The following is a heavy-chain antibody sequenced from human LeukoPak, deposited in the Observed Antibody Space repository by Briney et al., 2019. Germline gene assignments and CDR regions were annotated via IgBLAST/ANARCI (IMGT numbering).Heavy chain of an antibody. Sequence: GGSLRLSCAASGFSFSDYYMSWIRQAPGKGLEWVSYISGSGRSRYYADSVKGRFTISRDNAKNSLYLQMNSLRAEDTAVYYCARGYSSYGGIDYWGQGTLVTVSS. CDR2: ISGSGRSR. D-gene: IGHD6-6*01. CDR3: ARGYSSYGGIDY. CDR1: GFSFSDYY. J-gene: IGHJ4*02. V-gene: IGHV3-11*04.